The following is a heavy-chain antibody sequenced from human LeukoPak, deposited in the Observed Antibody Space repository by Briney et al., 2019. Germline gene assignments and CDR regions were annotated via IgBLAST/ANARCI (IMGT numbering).Heavy chain of an antibody. J-gene: IGHJ6*03. CDR2: ILPIFAST. V-gene: IGHV1-69*05. CDR1: RGTFTSYT. D-gene: IGHD1-26*01. CDR3: ASRNREAPYYNSMDV. Sequence: ASVKVSCKASRGTFTSYTIHWVRQAPGQGFEGMGGILPIFASTNYAQKFQGRVTITTDDSTSTAYMELSSLRSEDTAIYYCASRNREAPYYNSMDVWGEGTTVTVS.